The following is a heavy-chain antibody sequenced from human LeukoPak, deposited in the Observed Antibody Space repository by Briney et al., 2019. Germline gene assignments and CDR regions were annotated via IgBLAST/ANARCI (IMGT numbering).Heavy chain of an antibody. Sequence: ASVKVSCKASGGIFSSYAISWVRQAPGQGLEWMGGVIPIFGTANYAQKFQGRVTITADKSTSTAYMELSSLRSEDTAVYYCAREATMVRGVIPYYFDYWGQGTLVTVSS. CDR1: GGIFSSYA. CDR2: VIPIFGTA. J-gene: IGHJ4*02. D-gene: IGHD3-10*01. V-gene: IGHV1-69*06. CDR3: AREATMVRGVIPYYFDY.